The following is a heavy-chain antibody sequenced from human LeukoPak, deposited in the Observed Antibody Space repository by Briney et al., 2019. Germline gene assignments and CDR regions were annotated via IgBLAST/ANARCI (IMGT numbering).Heavy chain of an antibody. V-gene: IGHV1-2*02. CDR3: ARGDYDILTGYYSSWFDP. D-gene: IGHD3-9*01. J-gene: IGHJ5*02. CDR2: INPNSGGT. Sequence: ASVKVSCKASGYTFTSYDINWVRQAPGQGLEWMGWINPNSGGTNYAQKFQGRVTMTRDTSISTAYMELSRLRSDDTAVYYCARGDYDILTGYYSSWFDPWGQGTLVTVSS. CDR1: GYTFTSYD.